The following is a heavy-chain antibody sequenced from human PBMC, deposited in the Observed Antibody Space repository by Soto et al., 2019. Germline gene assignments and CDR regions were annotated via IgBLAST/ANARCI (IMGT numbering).Heavy chain of an antibody. CDR2: LYSGGNT. CDR3: ARKGAASGYYYSAMDV. CDR1: GFTVSSTS. V-gene: IGHV3-53*01. Sequence: EVPLVESGGGLIQPGGSLRLSCAASGFTVSSTSMTWVRQAPGKGLEWVSVLYSGGNTNYADSVKGRFTISRDDSKNTLFLQMSSLRADDTAVYYCARKGAASGYYYSAMDVWGQGTTVTVSS. D-gene: IGHD1-26*01. J-gene: IGHJ6*02.